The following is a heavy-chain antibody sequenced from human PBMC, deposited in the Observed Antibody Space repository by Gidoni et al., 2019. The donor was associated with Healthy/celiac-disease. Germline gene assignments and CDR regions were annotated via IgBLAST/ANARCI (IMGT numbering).Heavy chain of an antibody. Sequence: QVQLVESGGGVVQPGSSLRLSCPASGFTFSNYGTHCGRQAPGKGREGVAVIWYDGTNKYYAESVKGRFTISRDNYKKTRYLQMNSLRAEDTAVYYCARATDAFDIWGHGTVGTVSS. CDR3: ARATDAFDI. V-gene: IGHV3-33*01. CDR2: IWYDGTNK. J-gene: IGHJ3*02. CDR1: GFTFSNYG.